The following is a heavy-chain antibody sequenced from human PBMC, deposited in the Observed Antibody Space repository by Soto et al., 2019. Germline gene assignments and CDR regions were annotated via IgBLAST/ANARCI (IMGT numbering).Heavy chain of an antibody. V-gene: IGHV4-4*02. CDR3: AREIVTAGGNNYFDP. CDR1: GGTVASSHW. Sequence: SETLSLTCGVSGGTVASSHWWSWVRQSPGRGLEWIGNVYHTGGTNFNPSLQSRVTFSVDKSNNQFSLRLTSVTAADTAVYFCAREIVTAGGNNYFDPWGPGTLVTVSS. CDR2: VYHTGGT. D-gene: IGHD2-21*02. J-gene: IGHJ5*02.